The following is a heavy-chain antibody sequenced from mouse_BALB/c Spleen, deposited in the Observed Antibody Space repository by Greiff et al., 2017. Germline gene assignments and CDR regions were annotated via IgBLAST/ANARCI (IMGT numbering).Heavy chain of an antibody. V-gene: IGHV1S29*02. CDR3: AINRFPYYFDD. J-gene: IGHJ2*01. Sequence: DVQLQESGPELVKPGASVKISCKASGYTFTDYNMHWVKQSHGKSLEWIGYIYPYNGGTGYNQKFKSKATLTVDNSSSTSYMELRSLTSEDSAVYYCAINRFPYYFDDWGQGTTLTVSS. CDR2: IYPYNGGT. CDR1: GYTFTDYN.